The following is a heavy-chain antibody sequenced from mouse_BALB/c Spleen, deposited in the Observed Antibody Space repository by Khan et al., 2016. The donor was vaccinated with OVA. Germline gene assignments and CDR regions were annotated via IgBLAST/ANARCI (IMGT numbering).Heavy chain of an antibody. CDR1: GYTFTSYT. CDR2: INPSSGYT. CDR3: ARDGAYYRNDGWFAY. D-gene: IGHD2-14*01. J-gene: IGHJ3*01. Sequence: QVQLQQPGAELARPGASVKMSCKASGYTFTSYTIHWIKRRPGQGLEWIGYINPSSGYTNYNQKFKDKATLTADKSSTTAYMQLSSLTSDDSAVYYCARDGAYYRNDGWFAYWGQGTLVTVSA. V-gene: IGHV1-4*01.